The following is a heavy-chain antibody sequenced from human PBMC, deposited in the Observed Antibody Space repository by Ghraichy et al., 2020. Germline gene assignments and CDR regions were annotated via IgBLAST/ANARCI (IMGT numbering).Heavy chain of an antibody. Sequence: SETLSLTCTVSGGSISSYYWTWIRQPPGKGLEWIGYIYYSGSTNYNPSLKSRVTISVDTSKNQFSLKLSSVTAADMAVYYCARGGQRTRIYYYYYYGMDVWGQGTTVTVSS. CDR1: GGSISSYY. D-gene: IGHD6-25*01. CDR2: IYYSGST. CDR3: ARGGQRTRIYYYYYYGMDV. V-gene: IGHV4-59*01. J-gene: IGHJ6*02.